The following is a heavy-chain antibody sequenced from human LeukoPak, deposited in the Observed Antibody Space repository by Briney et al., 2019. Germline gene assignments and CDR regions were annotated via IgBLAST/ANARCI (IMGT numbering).Heavy chain of an antibody. CDR1: GFTFSTYW. Sequence: GGSLRLSCAASGFTFSTYWMHWVRQAPGKGLVWVSRINRDGSGITYADSVKGRFTISRDNAKSILYLQMNSLRAEDTAVYYCANTGYNYEFDYWGQGTLVTVSS. J-gene: IGHJ4*02. CDR3: ANTGYNYEFDY. D-gene: IGHD5-18*01. CDR2: INRDGSGI. V-gene: IGHV3-74*01.